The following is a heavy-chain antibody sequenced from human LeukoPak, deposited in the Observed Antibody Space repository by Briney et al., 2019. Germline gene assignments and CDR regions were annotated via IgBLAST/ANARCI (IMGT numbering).Heavy chain of an antibody. J-gene: IGHJ6*02. CDR1: GYTFTSYG. CDR2: ISAYNGNT. V-gene: IGHV1-18*01. Sequence: APVKVSCKASGYTFTSYGISWVRQAPGQGLEWMGWISAYNGNTNYAQKLQGRVTMTTDTSTSTAYMELRSLRSDDTAVYYCARDVERAVRGGYCYYGMDVWGQGTTVTVSS. D-gene: IGHD3-10*01. CDR3: ARDVERAVRGGYCYYGMDV.